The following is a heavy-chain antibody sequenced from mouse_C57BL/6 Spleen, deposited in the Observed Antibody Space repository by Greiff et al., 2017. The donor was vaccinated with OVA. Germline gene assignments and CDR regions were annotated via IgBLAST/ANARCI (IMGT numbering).Heavy chain of an antibody. J-gene: IGHJ4*01. CDR1: GYTFTSYW. V-gene: IGHV1-59*01. Sequence: QVQLQQPGAELVRPGTSVKLSCKASGYTFTSYWMHWVKQRPGPGLEWIGVIDPSDSYTNYNQKFKGKATLTVDTSSSTAYMQLSSLTSEDSAVYYCARRAQASYAMYYWGQGTSVTVSS. CDR2: IDPSDSYT. D-gene: IGHD3-2*02. CDR3: ARRAQASYAMYY.